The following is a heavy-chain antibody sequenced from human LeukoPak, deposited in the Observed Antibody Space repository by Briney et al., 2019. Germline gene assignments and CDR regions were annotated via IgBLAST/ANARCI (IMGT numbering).Heavy chain of an antibody. CDR1: GFTFSSYG. Sequence: GGSLRLSCAASGFTFSSYGMHWVRQAPGKGLEWVSAISGSGGSTYYADSVKGRFTISRDNSKNTLYLQMNSLRAEDTAVYYYAKYLYDFWSGYPSGFDYWGQGTLVTVSS. CDR3: AKYLYDFWSGYPSGFDY. D-gene: IGHD3-3*01. CDR2: ISGSGGST. J-gene: IGHJ4*02. V-gene: IGHV3-23*01.